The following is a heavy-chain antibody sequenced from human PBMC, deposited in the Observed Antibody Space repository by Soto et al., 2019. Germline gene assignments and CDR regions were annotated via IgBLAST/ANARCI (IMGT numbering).Heavy chain of an antibody. J-gene: IGHJ6*02. V-gene: IGHV3-30-3*01. Sequence: PGGCLRLSCAASGFTFSSYAMHWVRQAPGKGLEWVAVISYDGSNKYYADSVKGRFTISRDNSKNTLYLQMNSLRAEDTAVYYSAGGVEMATIEMDYYYYGMDVWGQGTTVTVSS. CDR2: ISYDGSNK. D-gene: IGHD5-12*01. CDR3: AGGVEMATIEMDYYYYGMDV. CDR1: GFTFSSYA.